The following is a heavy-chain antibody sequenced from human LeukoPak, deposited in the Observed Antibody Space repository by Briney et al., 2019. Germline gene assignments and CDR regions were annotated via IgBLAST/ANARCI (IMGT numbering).Heavy chain of an antibody. CDR1: GFTFMSHW. CDR2: ISPDGSSS. D-gene: IGHD6-6*01. V-gene: IGHV3-74*01. CDR3: VRPDHSRSSNFFDI. J-gene: IGHJ3*02. Sequence: PGGSLRLSCTASGFTFMSHWMHWVRQAPGKGLVWVSRISPDGSSSTYADSVEGRFTISRDNAKNTLYLQMNSLRAEDTALYYCVRPDHSRSSNFFDIWGQGTMVTVSS.